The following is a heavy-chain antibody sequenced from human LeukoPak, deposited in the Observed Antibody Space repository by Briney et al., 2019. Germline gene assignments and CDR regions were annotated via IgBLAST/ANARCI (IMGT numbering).Heavy chain of an antibody. Sequence: GASVKVSCKASGGTFSSYAISWVRQAPRQGLEWMGGIIPIFGTANYAQKFQGRVTITADESTSTAYMELSSLRSEDTAVYYCARADIVVVPAAIDHPYYYYYMDVWGKGTTVTISS. CDR1: GGTFSSYA. CDR3: ARADIVVVPAAIDHPYYYYYMDV. J-gene: IGHJ6*03. V-gene: IGHV1-69*13. D-gene: IGHD2-2*02. CDR2: IIPIFGTA.